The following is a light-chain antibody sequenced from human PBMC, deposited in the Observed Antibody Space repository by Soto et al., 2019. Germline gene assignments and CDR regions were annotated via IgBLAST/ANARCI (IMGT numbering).Light chain of an antibody. J-gene: IGKJ5*01. V-gene: IGKV3-15*01. CDR3: QQFNNWPPGIT. CDR2: GAS. Sequence: EVVMTQSPSSIWLSXADRATLAXXXXQGISTNLAWYQQKPGQAPRLLIYGASTRATGVPARFSGGGSGTEFSLIISSLQSEDFAVYYCQQFNNWPPGITFGQGTRLEI. CDR1: QGISTN.